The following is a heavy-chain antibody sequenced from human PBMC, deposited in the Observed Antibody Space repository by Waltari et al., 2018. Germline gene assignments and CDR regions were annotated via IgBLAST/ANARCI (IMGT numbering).Heavy chain of an antibody. CDR1: EMPFSNYA. CDR2: TDSGGDT. D-gene: IGHD3-10*01. V-gene: IGHV3-13*01. J-gene: IGHJ3*02. Sequence: EVQLAESGGDLVQPGGSMRLSCAASEMPFSNYAIHWVRRRPGRGLEWVSVTDSGGDTYYVASVKGRFTVSRENAKKSLYLQMNSLRAEDTAVYYCTRWNPYYVAFDMWGQGTMVTVSS. CDR3: TRWNPYYVAFDM.